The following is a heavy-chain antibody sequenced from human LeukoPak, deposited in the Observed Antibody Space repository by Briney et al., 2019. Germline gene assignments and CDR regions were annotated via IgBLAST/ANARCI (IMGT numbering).Heavy chain of an antibody. Sequence: GGSLRLSCSASGFTFSSCAMSWVRQAPGKGLQWVSSITGSGATSYYADSVRGRFIVSRDNSKNTLYLEMNSLRADDTAVYFCAKDSTQVIEVYFDSWGQGTLVTVSS. CDR3: AKDSTQVIEVYFDS. J-gene: IGHJ4*02. D-gene: IGHD2-21*01. CDR1: GFTFSSCA. CDR2: ITGSGATS. V-gene: IGHV3-23*01.